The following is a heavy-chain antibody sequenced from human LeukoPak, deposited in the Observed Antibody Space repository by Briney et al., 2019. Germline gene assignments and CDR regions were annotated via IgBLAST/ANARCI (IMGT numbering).Heavy chain of an antibody. CDR3: VKVGATTLDY. CDR1: GFTFSGYA. J-gene: IGHJ4*02. Sequence: GGSLRLSCAASGFTFSGYAKHWVRQASGKGLEWVGRIRSKANSYATAYAASVKGRFTISRDNSKNTLYLQMNSLRAEDTAVYYCVKVGATTLDYWGQGTLVTVSS. V-gene: IGHV3-73*01. D-gene: IGHD1-26*01. CDR2: IRSKANSYAT.